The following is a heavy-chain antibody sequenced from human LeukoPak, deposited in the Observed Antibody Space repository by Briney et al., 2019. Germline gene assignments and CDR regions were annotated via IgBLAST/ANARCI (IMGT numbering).Heavy chain of an antibody. V-gene: IGHV1-69*13. CDR1: GGTFSSYA. CDR3: ASPLANWDYYYYGMDV. J-gene: IGHJ6*02. D-gene: IGHD7-27*01. CDR2: IIPIFGTA. Sequence: GASVKVSCKASGGTFSSYAISWVRQAPGQGLEWMGGIIPIFGTANYAQKFQGRVTITADESTSTAYMELSSLRSEDTAVYYCASPLANWDYYYYGMDVWGQGTTVTVSS.